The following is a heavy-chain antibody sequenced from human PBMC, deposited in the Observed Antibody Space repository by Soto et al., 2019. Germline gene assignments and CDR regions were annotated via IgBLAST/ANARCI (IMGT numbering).Heavy chain of an antibody. D-gene: IGHD6-6*01. CDR2: ISYDGSNK. Sequence: GGSLRLSCAASGFTFSSYAMHWVRQAPGKGLEWVAVISYDGSNKYYADSVKGRFTISRDNSKNTLYLQMNSLRAEDTAVYYCARDLGAAHSSYCFDYCGRGTLVTVPP. V-gene: IGHV3-30-3*01. CDR1: GFTFSSYA. J-gene: IGHJ4*02. CDR3: ARDLGAAHSSYCFDY.